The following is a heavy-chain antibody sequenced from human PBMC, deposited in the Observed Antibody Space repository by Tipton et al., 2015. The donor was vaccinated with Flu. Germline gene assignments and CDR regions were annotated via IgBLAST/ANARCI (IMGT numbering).Heavy chain of an antibody. CDR3: ARGGGYYDILTGYYSGDAFDI. V-gene: IGHV6-1*01. CDR2: TYYRSKWYN. D-gene: IGHD3-9*01. Sequence: GLVKPPQTLSLTCAISGESVSSNSAAWNWIRQSPSRGLEWLGRTYYRSKWYNDYAVSVKSRITINPDTSKNQFSLQLNSVTPEDTAVYYCARGGGYYDILTGYYSGDAFDIWGQGTMVTVSS. J-gene: IGHJ3*02. CDR1: GESVSSNSAA.